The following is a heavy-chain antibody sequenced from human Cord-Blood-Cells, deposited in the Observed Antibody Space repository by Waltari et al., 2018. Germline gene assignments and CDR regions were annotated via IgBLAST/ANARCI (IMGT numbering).Heavy chain of an antibody. Sequence: EVQLVESGGGLVQPGGSLRLSCAASGFTFRSYCMHWVRQAPGKGLVWVSRINRDGSSTSYADSVKGRFTISRDNAKNTLYLQMNSLRAEDTAVYYCARYCSGGSCYLDAFDIWGQGTMVTVSS. J-gene: IGHJ3*02. V-gene: IGHV3-74*01. CDR1: GFTFRSYC. CDR3: ARYCSGGSCYLDAFDI. CDR2: INRDGSST. D-gene: IGHD2-15*01.